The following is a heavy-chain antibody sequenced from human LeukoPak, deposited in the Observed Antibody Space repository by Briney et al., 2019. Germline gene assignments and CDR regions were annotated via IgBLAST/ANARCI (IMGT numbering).Heavy chain of an antibody. D-gene: IGHD3-22*01. Sequence: GGSLRLSCAASGFTFSTYWMSWVRQAPGKGLEWVANIKQDGSEKHYGDSVRGRFTISRDNAKNSLYLQMNSLRAEDTALYSCARDTYDSSGYHFYYMDVWGKGTTVTVSS. J-gene: IGHJ6*03. CDR1: GFTFSTYW. V-gene: IGHV3-7*01. CDR2: IKQDGSEK. CDR3: ARDTYDSSGYHFYYMDV.